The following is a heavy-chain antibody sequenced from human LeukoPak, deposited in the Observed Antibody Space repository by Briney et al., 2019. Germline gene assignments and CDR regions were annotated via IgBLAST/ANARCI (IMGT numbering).Heavy chain of an antibody. D-gene: IGHD6-13*01. CDR3: ARFPTMYSSSWFQTYYFDY. CDR2: INHSGST. V-gene: IGHV4-34*01. J-gene: IGHJ4*02. CDR1: GGSFSGYY. Sequence: SETLSLTCAVYGGSFSGYYWSWIRQPPGKGLGWIGEINHSGSTNYNPSLKSRVTISVDTSKNQFSLKLSSVTAADTAVYYCARFPTMYSSSWFQTYYFDYWGQGTLVTVSS.